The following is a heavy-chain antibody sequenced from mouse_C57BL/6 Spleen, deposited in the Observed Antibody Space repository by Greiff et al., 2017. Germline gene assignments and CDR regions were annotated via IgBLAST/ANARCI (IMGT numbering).Heavy chain of an antibody. CDR2: IYPRSGNT. J-gene: IGHJ4*01. V-gene: IGHV1-81*01. D-gene: IGHD2-4*01. CDR1: GYTFTSYG. CDR3: ARCYYDYDRVYAMDY. Sequence: QVQLQQSGAELARPGASVKLSCKASGYTFTSYGISWVKQRTGQGLEWIGEIYPRSGNTYYNEKFKGKATLTADKSSSTAYMELRSLTSEDSAVYFCARCYYDYDRVYAMDYWGQGTSVTVSS.